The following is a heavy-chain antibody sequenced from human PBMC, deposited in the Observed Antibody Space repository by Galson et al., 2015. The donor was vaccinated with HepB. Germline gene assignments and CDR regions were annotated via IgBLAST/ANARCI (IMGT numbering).Heavy chain of an antibody. V-gene: IGHV3-49*04. D-gene: IGHD6-19*01. J-gene: IGHJ5*02. CDR1: GFTFGDYD. CDR3: TGGRWLAWFDP. CDR2: IRSNGYGATT. Sequence: SLRLSCATSGFTFGDYDMNWVRQAPGKGLEWVGFIRSNGYGATTEYAAPVKGRFTISRDDSKSIAYLQMNSLKTEDTAVYYCTGGRWLAWFDPWGQGTLVTVSS.